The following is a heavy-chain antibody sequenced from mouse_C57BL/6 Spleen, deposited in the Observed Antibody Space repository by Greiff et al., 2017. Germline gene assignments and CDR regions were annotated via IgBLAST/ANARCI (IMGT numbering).Heavy chain of an antibody. V-gene: IGHV1-4*01. CDR2: INPSSGYT. CDR3: ARSEEGFAY. Sequence: PGGSVKMSCKASGYTFTSYTMHWVKQRPGQGLEWIGYINPSSGYTKYNQKFKDKATLTADKSSSTAYMQLSSLTSEDSAVYYCARSEEGFAYWGQGTLVTVSA. CDR1: GYTFTSYT. J-gene: IGHJ3*01.